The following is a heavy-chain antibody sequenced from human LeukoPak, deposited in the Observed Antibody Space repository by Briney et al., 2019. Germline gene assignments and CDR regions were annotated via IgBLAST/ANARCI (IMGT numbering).Heavy chain of an antibody. CDR2: VSTSGDRI. CDR3: AKYVTAKGPPYALDV. V-gene: IGHV3-23*01. J-gene: IGHJ6*02. CDR1: EFTFSSYA. D-gene: IGHD1-14*01. Sequence: GGSLRLSCAVSEFTFSSYAMQWVRQAPGKGLEWVSGVSTSGDRIWYSDSVKGRFTISRDNSKNTLYLQMNSLRAEDTAVYYCAKYVTAKGPPYALDVWGQGTTVTVSS.